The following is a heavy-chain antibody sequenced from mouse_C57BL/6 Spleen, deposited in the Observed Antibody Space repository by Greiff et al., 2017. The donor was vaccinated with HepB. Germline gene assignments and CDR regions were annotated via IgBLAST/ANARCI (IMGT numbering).Heavy chain of an antibody. CDR2: ISDGGSYT. V-gene: IGHV5-4*01. J-gene: IGHJ2*01. CDR1: GFTFSSYA. Sequence: DVQLVESGGGLVKPGGSLKLSCAASGFTFSSYAMSWVRQTPEKRLEWVATISDGGSYTYYPDNVKGRFTISRDNAKNNLYLQMSHLKSEDTAMYYCAREAIVTTRYFDYWGQGTTLTVSS. CDR3: AREAIVTTRYFDY. D-gene: IGHD2-5*01.